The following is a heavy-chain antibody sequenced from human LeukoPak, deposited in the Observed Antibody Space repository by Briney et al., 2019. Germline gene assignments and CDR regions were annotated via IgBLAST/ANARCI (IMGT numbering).Heavy chain of an antibody. Sequence: GASVPVSCKASGYTFTGYYMHWVRQAPGQGLEWMGWINPNSGGTNYAQKFQGWVTMTRDTSISTAYMELSRLRSDDTAVYYCARALAAAGANGWFDPWGEGTLVTVSS. D-gene: IGHD6-13*01. CDR1: GYTFTGYY. CDR2: INPNSGGT. J-gene: IGHJ5*02. CDR3: ARALAAAGANGWFDP. V-gene: IGHV1-2*04.